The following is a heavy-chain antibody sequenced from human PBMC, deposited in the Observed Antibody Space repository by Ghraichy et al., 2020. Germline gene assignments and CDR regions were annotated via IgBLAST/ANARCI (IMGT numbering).Heavy chain of an antibody. J-gene: IGHJ5*02. D-gene: IGHD2-2*01. CDR3: ARGLWAGHCTSASCHPNWFDP. CDR1: GFTFSDYW. Sequence: ETLSLTCAASGFTFSDYWMSWVRQAPGKGLEWVAYIKEDGSEKHYVDSVKGRFTISRDNAKNSLYVQMNSLRTEDTAVYYCARGLWAGHCTSASCHPNWFDPWGQGTLVTVSP. V-gene: IGHV3-7*01. CDR2: IKEDGSEK.